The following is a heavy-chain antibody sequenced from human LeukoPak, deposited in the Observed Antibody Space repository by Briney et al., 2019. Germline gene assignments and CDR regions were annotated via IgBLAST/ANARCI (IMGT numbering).Heavy chain of an antibody. CDR3: ARSRSFYNRRVNVWNFDS. J-gene: IGHJ4*02. CDR2: IGGSGGNT. Sequence: PGGSLRLSCAASGFIFSSYSMSWVRQAPGKGLEWVSAIGGSGGNTYYADSVKGRFTISRDNSKNTLYLQMNSLRAEDTAVYYCARSRSFYNRRVNVWNFDSWGQGTLVTVSS. D-gene: IGHD1-14*01. V-gene: IGHV3-23*01. CDR1: GFIFSSYS.